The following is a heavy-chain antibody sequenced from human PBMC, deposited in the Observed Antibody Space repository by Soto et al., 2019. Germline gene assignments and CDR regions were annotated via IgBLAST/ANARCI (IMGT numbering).Heavy chain of an antibody. D-gene: IGHD6-19*01. CDR2: VSFDGNNK. Sequence: QMQLVESGGGVVQPGGSLRLSCAASGFTFNYYPMHWVRQAPGKGLEWVAVVSFDGNNKYYADSEKGRFTISKDNSKNTLYLQMNSLRREDTAVYYCARLPGPLVAVLYIYPLDGREAMSDVDVWGQGSTVTVSS. CDR1: GFTFNYYP. V-gene: IGHV3-30-3*01. J-gene: IGHJ6*02. CDR3: ARLPGPLVAVLYIYPLDGREAMSDVDV.